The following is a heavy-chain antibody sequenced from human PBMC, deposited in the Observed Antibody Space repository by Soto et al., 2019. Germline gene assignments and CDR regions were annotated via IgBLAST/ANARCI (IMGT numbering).Heavy chain of an antibody. J-gene: IGHJ4*02. CDR2: INPNGGVT. V-gene: IGHV1-46*01. Sequence: QVQLVQSGAEVRKPGASVKVSCKASGYTFTHYYIHWVRQAPGQGLEWMGIINPNGGVTTYAQKFRAGFTRTRDTSTSTVYMELSSLRSEDSAGDYCATSVNSAMACDYGGQGTLVTVSS. CDR1: GYTFTHYY. CDR3: ATSVNSAMACDY. D-gene: IGHD5-18*01.